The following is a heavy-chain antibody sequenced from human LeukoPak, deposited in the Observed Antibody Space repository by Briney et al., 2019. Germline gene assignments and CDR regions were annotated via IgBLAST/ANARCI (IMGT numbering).Heavy chain of an antibody. D-gene: IGHD1-20*01. CDR2: ISSSSSYI. V-gene: IGHV3-21*01. CDR1: GFTFSSYS. CDR3: ARDGYNWNYYGMDV. Sequence: GGSLRLSCTASGFTFSSYSMNWVRKAPGKGLEWVSSISSSSSYIYYADSVKGRFTISRDNAKNSLYLQMNSLRAEDTAVYYCARDGYNWNYYGMDVWGQGTTVTVSS. J-gene: IGHJ6*02.